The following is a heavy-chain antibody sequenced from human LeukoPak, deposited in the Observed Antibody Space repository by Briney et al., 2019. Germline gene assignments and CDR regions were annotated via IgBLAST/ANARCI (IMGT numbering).Heavy chain of an antibody. Sequence: SETLSLTCAVYGGSFSGYYWSWIRQPPGKGLEWIGEINHSGSTNYNPSLKSRVTISVDTSKNQFSLKLSSVTAADTAVYYCARGTYDSSGYYHIYFQHWDQGTLVTVSS. J-gene: IGHJ1*01. CDR3: ARGTYDSSGYYHIYFQH. CDR2: INHSGST. D-gene: IGHD3-22*01. CDR1: GGSFSGYY. V-gene: IGHV4-34*01.